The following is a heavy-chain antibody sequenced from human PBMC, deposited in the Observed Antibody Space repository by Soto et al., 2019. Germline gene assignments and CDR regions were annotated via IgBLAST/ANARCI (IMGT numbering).Heavy chain of an antibody. CDR3: ARERQWEALIY. D-gene: IGHD1-26*01. J-gene: IGHJ4*02. Sequence: QVQLVQSGVEVKMPGASVKLSCKTYGYAFTNYGVTWVRQVSGQGLEWIGWVSGYNRNTNDAQKFEDRVIMTTDTSTNTAHMALRSLRSDDTGIYYCARERQWEALIYWGRGTLLTVSP. CDR2: VSGYNRNT. CDR1: GYAFTNYG. V-gene: IGHV1-18*01.